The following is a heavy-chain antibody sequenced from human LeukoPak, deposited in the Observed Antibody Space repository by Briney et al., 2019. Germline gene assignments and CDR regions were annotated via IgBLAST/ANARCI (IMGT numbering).Heavy chain of an antibody. V-gene: IGHV1-2*02. J-gene: IGHJ5*02. CDR2: INPNSGGT. CDR1: GYSFIGYY. CDR3: ARAGVYGDYSDP. D-gene: IGHD4-17*01. Sequence: ASVKVSCKASGYSFIGYYMHWVRQAPGQGLEWMGWINPNSGGTNCAQKFQGRVTMTRDTSISTAYMELSRLISDDTAVYYCARAGVYGDYSDPWGQGTLVTVSS.